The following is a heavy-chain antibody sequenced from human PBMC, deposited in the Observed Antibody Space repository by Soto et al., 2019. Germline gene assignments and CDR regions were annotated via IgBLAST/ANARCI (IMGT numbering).Heavy chain of an antibody. V-gene: IGHV3-7*01. Sequence: EVQLVESGGGLVQPGGSLRLSCAASGFTFSSYWMSWVRQAPGKGLEWVANIKQDGSEKYHVDSVKGRFTIPRDNAKNYLYLQMNSLRAEDTAVYYCARDPYYDILTGYSQHFDYWGQGTLVTVSS. CDR2: IKQDGSEK. CDR3: ARDPYYDILTGYSQHFDY. CDR1: GFTFSSYW. J-gene: IGHJ4*02. D-gene: IGHD3-9*01.